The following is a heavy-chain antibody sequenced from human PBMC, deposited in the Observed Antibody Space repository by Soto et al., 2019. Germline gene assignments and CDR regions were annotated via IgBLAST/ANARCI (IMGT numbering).Heavy chain of an antibody. CDR1: GFTVSTNY. D-gene: IGHD3-10*01. CDR2: IYSGGST. Sequence: EVQLVESGGGLVQPGGSLRLSCATSGFTVSTNYMSWVRQAPGKGLEWVSVIYSGGSTFYADSVKGIFTISRDNDQNTLSLQMNSLRGEDTAVYYCARKMFRGVIGGYFDTWGQGTLGTVSS. V-gene: IGHV3-66*01. J-gene: IGHJ4*02. CDR3: ARKMFRGVIGGYFDT.